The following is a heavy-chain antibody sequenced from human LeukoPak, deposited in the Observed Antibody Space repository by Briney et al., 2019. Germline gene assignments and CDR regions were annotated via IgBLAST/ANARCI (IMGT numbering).Heavy chain of an antibody. D-gene: IGHD3-10*01. CDR2: IYTSGST. Sequence: ASETLSLTCTVSGGSISSYYWSWIRQPAGKGLEWIGRIYTSGSTNYNPSLKSRVTMSVDTSKNQFSLKLSSVTAADTAVYYCARDSPHLWFGEFELDYWGQGTLVTVSS. J-gene: IGHJ4*02. V-gene: IGHV4-4*07. CDR1: GGSISSYY. CDR3: ARDSPHLWFGEFELDY.